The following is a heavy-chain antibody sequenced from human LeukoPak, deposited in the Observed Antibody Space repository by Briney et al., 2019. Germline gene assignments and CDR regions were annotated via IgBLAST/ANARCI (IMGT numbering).Heavy chain of an antibody. D-gene: IGHD3-22*01. CDR2: IIPIFGTA. V-gene: IGHV1-69*05. Sequence: SVRVSCKASGGTFSSYAISWVRQAPGQGLEWMGRIIPIFGTANYAQKFQGRVTITTDESTSTAYMELSSLRSEDAAVYYCARDHYYYDSSGYDYWGQGTLVTVSS. CDR1: GGTFSSYA. CDR3: ARDHYYYDSSGYDY. J-gene: IGHJ4*02.